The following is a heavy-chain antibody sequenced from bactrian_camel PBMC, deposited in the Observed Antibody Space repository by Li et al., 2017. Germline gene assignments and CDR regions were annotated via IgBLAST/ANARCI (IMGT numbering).Heavy chain of an antibody. CDR2: THSGDGST. CDR1: GFPFSSYS. Sequence: VQLVESGGGLVQPGGSLRLSCAASGFPFSSYSMSWVRQAPGKGLEWVSRTHSGDGSTYYADSVKGRFTISHDSAKNTVYLQMDNLQPDDTAMYYCAADKWYRGGCQGELRADYYYWGHGTQVTVS. CDR3: AADKWYRGGCQGELRADYYY. D-gene: IGHD7*01. V-gene: IGHV3S40*01. J-gene: IGHJ4*01.